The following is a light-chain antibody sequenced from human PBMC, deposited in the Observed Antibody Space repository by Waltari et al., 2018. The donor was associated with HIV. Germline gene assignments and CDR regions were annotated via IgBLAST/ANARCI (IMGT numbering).Light chain of an antibody. Sequence: QSALTQPASVSGSPGQSITISCTGTSSDVGSYNLVSWYQQHPGKAPKLMLYEVSKRPSGVSNRFSGSKSGNTASLTISGLQAEDEADYYCRSYAGSSTLNWVFGGGTKLTVL. CDR1: SSDVGSYNL. J-gene: IGLJ3*02. CDR3: RSYAGSSTLNWV. CDR2: EVS. V-gene: IGLV2-23*02.